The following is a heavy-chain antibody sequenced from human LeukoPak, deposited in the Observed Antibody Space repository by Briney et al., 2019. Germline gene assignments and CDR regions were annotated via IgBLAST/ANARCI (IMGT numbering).Heavy chain of an antibody. D-gene: IGHD5-24*01. CDR1: GFTVSSNY. V-gene: IGHV3-53*01. CDR2: IYSGGST. Sequence: GGSLRLSCAASGFTVSSNYMSWVRQAPGKGLEWVSVIYSGGSTYYADSVKGRFTISRDNSKNTLYPQMNSLRAEGTAVYYCARVGDGYNYLDYWGQGTLVAVSS. J-gene: IGHJ4*02. CDR3: ARVGDGYNYLDY.